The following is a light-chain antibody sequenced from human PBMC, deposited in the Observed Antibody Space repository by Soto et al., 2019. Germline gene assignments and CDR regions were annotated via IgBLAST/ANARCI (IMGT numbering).Light chain of an antibody. V-gene: IGLV2-8*01. CDR1: SSDVGAYDY. J-gene: IGLJ1*01. CDR2: EIN. CDR3: SSFAGSNNFPYV. Sequence: QSALTQPPSASGSPGQSVTISCTGISSDVGAYDYVSWYQQHPGKAPKLMIYEINKRPSGVPDRFSGSKSGNTASLTVSGLQAEYEADYYCSSFAGSNNFPYVFGTGTKLTVL.